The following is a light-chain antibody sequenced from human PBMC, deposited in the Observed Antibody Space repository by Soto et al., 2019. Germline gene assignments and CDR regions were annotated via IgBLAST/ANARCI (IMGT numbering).Light chain of an antibody. J-gene: IGKJ3*01. CDR1: QGISSY. CDR2: AAS. Sequence: DIQLTQSPSFLSASVGDRVTITCRASQGISSYLAWYQQKPGKAPKLLIYAASTLQSGVPSRFSGSGSGTEFTLTISSLQPEDFATYYCQQLNYYPLTFGPGTKVDIK. CDR3: QQLNYYPLT. V-gene: IGKV1-9*01.